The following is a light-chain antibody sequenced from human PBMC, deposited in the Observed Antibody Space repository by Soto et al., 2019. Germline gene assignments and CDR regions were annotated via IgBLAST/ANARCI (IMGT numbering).Light chain of an antibody. CDR2: GAS. CDR1: QGVTTN. J-gene: IGKJ4*01. Sequence: EIVMTQSPDTLSVSPGERATLSCRASQGVTTNLAWYQQKPGQAPRLLIYGASSRATGIPARFSGSGSGTEFALTISSLQSEDFAVYYCQQYNTWPLTFGGGTKVDIK. CDR3: QQYNTWPLT. V-gene: IGKV3-15*01.